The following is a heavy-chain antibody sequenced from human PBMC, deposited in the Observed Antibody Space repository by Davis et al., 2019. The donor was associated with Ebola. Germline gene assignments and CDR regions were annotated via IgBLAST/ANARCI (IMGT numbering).Heavy chain of an antibody. CDR2: INSDGSST. CDR1: GFTFSSYW. V-gene: IGHV3-74*01. J-gene: IGHJ6*02. D-gene: IGHD3-3*01. CDR3: ARDDWSGYFSGMDV. Sequence: GESLKISCAASGFTFSSYWMHWVRQAPGKGLVWVSRINSDGSSTSYADSVKGRFTISRDNAKNSLYLQMNSLRAEDTAVYYCARDDWSGYFSGMDVWGQGTTVTVSS.